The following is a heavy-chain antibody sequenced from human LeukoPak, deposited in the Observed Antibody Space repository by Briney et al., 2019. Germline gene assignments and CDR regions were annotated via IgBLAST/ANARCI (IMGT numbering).Heavy chain of an antibody. V-gene: IGHV4-4*07. CDR1: GGSISSYY. J-gene: IGHJ6*02. CDR3: ARGGGELDYYYYGMDV. D-gene: IGHD3-10*01. CDR2: IYTSGST. Sequence: PSETLSLTCTVSGGSISSYYWSWIRQPAGKGLEWIGRIYTSGSTNYNPSLKSRVTMSVDTSKNQFSLKLSSVTAADTAVYYCARGGGELDYYYYGMDVWGQGTTVTVSS.